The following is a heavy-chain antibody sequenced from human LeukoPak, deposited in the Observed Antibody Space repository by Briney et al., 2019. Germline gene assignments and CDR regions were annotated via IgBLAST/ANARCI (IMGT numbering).Heavy chain of an antibody. D-gene: IGHD2-8*01. Sequence: SETLSLTCTVSGGSISSGSYYWGWIRQPPGKALEWIASIYYSGSTHYNPSLKSRVTISVDTSKNEFSLKLSSVTAADTAVYYCARNNTLMMYPRGGEDKGFDYWGQGTLVTVSS. J-gene: IGHJ4*02. CDR2: IYYSGST. V-gene: IGHV4-39*01. CDR3: ARNNTLMMYPRGGEDKGFDY. CDR1: GGSISSGSYY.